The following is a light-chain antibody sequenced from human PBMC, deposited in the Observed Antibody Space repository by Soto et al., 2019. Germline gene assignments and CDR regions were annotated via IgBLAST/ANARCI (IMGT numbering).Light chain of an antibody. Sequence: AIQMTQSPSSLSASVGDRVTITCRTSQDIRKDLGWYQQKPGKAPQILIYGASTLQTGVASRFSGSGSGTDFTLIISSLQPEDSATYYCLQDYIYPFTFGQGTKLDIK. CDR1: QDIRKD. V-gene: IGKV1-6*01. J-gene: IGKJ2*01. CDR3: LQDYIYPFT. CDR2: GAS.